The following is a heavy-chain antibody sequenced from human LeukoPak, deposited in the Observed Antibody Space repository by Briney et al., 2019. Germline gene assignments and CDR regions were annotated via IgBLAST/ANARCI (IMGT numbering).Heavy chain of an antibody. Sequence: KPSETLSLTCAVYGGSFSGYYWSWIRQRPGKGLEWIGEINHSGSTNYNPSLKSRVTISVDTSKNQFSLKLSSVTAADTAVYYCARDRYGGYFDYWGQGTLVTVSS. V-gene: IGHV4-34*01. CDR1: GGSFSGYY. D-gene: IGHD3-10*01. CDR3: ARDRYGGYFDY. CDR2: INHSGST. J-gene: IGHJ4*02.